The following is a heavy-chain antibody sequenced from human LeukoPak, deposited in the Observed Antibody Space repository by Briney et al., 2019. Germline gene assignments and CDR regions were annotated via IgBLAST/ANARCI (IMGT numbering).Heavy chain of an antibody. D-gene: IGHD3-10*01. J-gene: IGHJ6*02. CDR1: GGSFSGYY. CDR2: INHSGST. V-gene: IGHV4-34*01. CDR3: ARIRVPPYYGMDV. Sequence: SETLSLTCAVYGGSFSGYYWSWIRQPPGKGLEWIGEINHSGSTNYNPSLKSRVTISVDTSKNQFSLKLSSVTAADTAVYYCARIRVPPYYGMDVWGQGTTVTVSS.